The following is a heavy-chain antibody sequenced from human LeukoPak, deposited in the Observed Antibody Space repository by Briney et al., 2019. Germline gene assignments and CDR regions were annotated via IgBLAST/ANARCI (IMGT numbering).Heavy chain of an antibody. J-gene: IGHJ5*02. V-gene: IGHV3-21*01. D-gene: IGHD1-26*01. CDR3: AREREGALSPIFTSGSYWFDP. CDR1: GITFSSYS. CDR2: ISSSSSYI. Sequence: PGGSLRLSCAASGITFSSYSMKWGRQAPGKGLEWGSSISSSSSYIYYADSVKGRFTISRDNAKNSLYLQMNSLRAEDTAVYYCAREREGALSPIFTSGSYWFDPWGQGTLVTVSS.